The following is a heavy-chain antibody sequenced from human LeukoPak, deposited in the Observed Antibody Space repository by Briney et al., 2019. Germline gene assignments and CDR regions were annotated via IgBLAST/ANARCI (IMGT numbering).Heavy chain of an antibody. D-gene: IGHD6-13*01. V-gene: IGHV3-11*01. CDR3: AKHSSSWPIDY. Sequence: GGSLRLSCAASGFTFSDYYMSWIRQAPGKGLEWLSYISSSGTTIYYADSVKGRFTISRDNAKNTLYLQMNSLRAGDTAVYYCAKHSSSWPIDYWGQGTLVTVSS. CDR1: GFTFSDYY. J-gene: IGHJ4*02. CDR2: ISSSGTTI.